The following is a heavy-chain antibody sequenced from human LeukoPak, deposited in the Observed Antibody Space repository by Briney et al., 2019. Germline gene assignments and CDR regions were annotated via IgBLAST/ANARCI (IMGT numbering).Heavy chain of an antibody. CDR3: ARGFGGATVGDAFDI. CDR2: IIPILGIA. Sequence: SVKVSCKASGGTFSSYTISWVRQAPGQGLEWMGRIIPILGIANYAQKFQGRVTITADKSTSTVYMELSSLRSEDTAVYYCARGFGGATVGDAFDIWGQGTMVTVSS. D-gene: IGHD1-26*01. J-gene: IGHJ3*02. CDR1: GGTFSSYT. V-gene: IGHV1-69*02.